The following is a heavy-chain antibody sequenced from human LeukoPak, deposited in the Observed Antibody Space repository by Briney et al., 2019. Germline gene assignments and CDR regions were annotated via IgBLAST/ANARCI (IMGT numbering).Heavy chain of an antibody. CDR3: AREFIGTTVYYYYGMDV. J-gene: IGHJ6*02. D-gene: IGHD1-1*01. CDR2: INPNSGGT. CDR1: GYTFTGYY. Sequence: GASVKVSCKASGYTFTGYYMHWVRQAPGQGLEWMGWINPNSGGTNYAQKFQGWVTMTRDTSISTAYMEQSRLRSDDTAVYYCAREFIGTTVYYYYGMDVWGQGTTVTVSS. V-gene: IGHV1-2*04.